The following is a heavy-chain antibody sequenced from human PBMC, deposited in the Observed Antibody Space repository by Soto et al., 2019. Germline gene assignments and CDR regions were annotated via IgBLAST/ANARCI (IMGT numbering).Heavy chain of an antibody. CDR1: GGSISSGDYY. D-gene: IGHD3-16*02. J-gene: IGHJ2*01. CDR3: ARIVESGYTIDFDL. Sequence: QVQLQESGPGLVKPSQTLSLTCTVPGGSISSGDYYWSWIRQPPGKGLEWIGYIYYSGSTNYNPSLSSRVTISVDTSKNQFSLNLCSVTAADTAVYYCARIVESGYTIDFDLWGRGTLVTVSS. CDR2: IYYSGST. V-gene: IGHV4-30-4*01.